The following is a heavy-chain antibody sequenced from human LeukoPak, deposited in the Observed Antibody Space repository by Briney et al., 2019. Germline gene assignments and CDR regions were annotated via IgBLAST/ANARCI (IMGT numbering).Heavy chain of an antibody. J-gene: IGHJ4*02. Sequence: SETLSLTCAAYGGSFSGYYWSWIRQPPGKGLEWIGEINHSGSTNYNPSLKSRVTISVDTSKNQFSLELSSVTAADAAVYYCARAVRGSGSPHWGQGTLVTVSS. CDR2: INHSGST. V-gene: IGHV4-34*01. CDR1: GGSFSGYY. CDR3: ARAVRGSGSPH. D-gene: IGHD3-10*01.